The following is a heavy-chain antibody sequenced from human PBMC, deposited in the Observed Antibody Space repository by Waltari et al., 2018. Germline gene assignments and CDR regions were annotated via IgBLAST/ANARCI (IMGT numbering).Heavy chain of an antibody. CDR3: AKVYPRSLYYDFWSGTAFDI. J-gene: IGHJ3*02. CDR1: GFTFSSYA. Sequence: EAQLLESGGGLVQPGGSLRLPCAASGFTFSSYAMSWVRQAPGTGLGWVSAISGSGGSTYYADSVKGRFTISRDNSKNTLYLQMNSLRAEDTAVYYCAKVYPRSLYYDFWSGTAFDIWGQGTMVTVSS. CDR2: ISGSGGST. D-gene: IGHD3-3*01. V-gene: IGHV3-23*01.